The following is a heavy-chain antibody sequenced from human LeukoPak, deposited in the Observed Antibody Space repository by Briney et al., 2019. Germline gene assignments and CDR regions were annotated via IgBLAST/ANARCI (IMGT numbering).Heavy chain of an antibody. J-gene: IGHJ4*02. V-gene: IGHV4-39*01. CDR2: IYSSGST. CDR1: GGSISSSYYY. CDR3: ARLGMFDY. Sequence: SETLSLTCTVSGGSISSSYYYWGWIRQPPGKGLEWIGSIYSSGSTYYNPSLKSRVTISVDTSKNQFSLKLSSVTAADTAVYYCARLGMFDYWGQGTLVTVSS.